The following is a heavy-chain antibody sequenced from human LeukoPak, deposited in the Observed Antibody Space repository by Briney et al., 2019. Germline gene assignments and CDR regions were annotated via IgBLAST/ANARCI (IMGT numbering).Heavy chain of an antibody. Sequence: PSETLSLTCTVSGGSISSSSYYWSWIRQPPGKGLEWIGEINHSGSTNYNPSLKSRVTISVDTSKNQFSLKLSSVTAADTAVYYCARDNDFDYWGQGTLVTVSS. CDR1: GGSISSSSYY. CDR2: INHSGST. J-gene: IGHJ4*02. V-gene: IGHV4-39*07. CDR3: ARDNDFDY.